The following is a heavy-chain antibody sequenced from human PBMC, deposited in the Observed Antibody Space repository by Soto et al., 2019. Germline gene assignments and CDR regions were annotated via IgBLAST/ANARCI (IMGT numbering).Heavy chain of an antibody. CDR3: ARVDSGWSPKYFDY. D-gene: IGHD6-19*01. CDR1: GGSISSDGDY. CDR2: IYYSAST. J-gene: IGHJ4*02. V-gene: IGHV4-31*03. Sequence: SETLSLTCTVSGGSISSDGDYWSWIRPHPGKGLEWIGYIYYSASTYYNPFLKGRGTISVYTSKNQFSLKLSSVTAADTAVYYCARVDSGWSPKYFDYWGQGTRVTVSS.